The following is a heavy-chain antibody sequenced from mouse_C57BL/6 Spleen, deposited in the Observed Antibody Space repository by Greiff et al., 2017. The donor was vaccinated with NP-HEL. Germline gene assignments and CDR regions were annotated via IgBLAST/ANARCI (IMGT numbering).Heavy chain of an antibody. J-gene: IGHJ2*01. Sequence: VQLQQSGPELVKPGASVKLSCKASGYTFTSYWMHWVKQRPGQGLEWIGEIDPSDSYTNYNQKFKGKSTLTVDKSSSTAYMQLSSLTSEDSAVYYCARRDGSSYDYFDYWGQGTTLTVSS. CDR1: GYTFTSYW. V-gene: IGHV1-69*01. CDR3: ARRDGSSYDYFDY. CDR2: IDPSDSYT. D-gene: IGHD1-1*01.